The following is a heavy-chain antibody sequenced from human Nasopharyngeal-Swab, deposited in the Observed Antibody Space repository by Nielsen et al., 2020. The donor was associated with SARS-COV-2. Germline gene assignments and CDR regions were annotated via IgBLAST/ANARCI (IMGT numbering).Heavy chain of an antibody. Sequence: GGSLRLSCAASGFTFDDYAMHWVRQAPGKGLEWVSGISWNSGSIGYADSVKGRFTTSRDNAKNSLYLQMNSLRAEDTALYYCAKLAVAAAPYYYYGMDVWGQGTTVTVSS. V-gene: IGHV3-9*01. D-gene: IGHD6-19*01. CDR1: GFTFDDYA. CDR2: ISWNSGSI. J-gene: IGHJ6*02. CDR3: AKLAVAAAPYYYYGMDV.